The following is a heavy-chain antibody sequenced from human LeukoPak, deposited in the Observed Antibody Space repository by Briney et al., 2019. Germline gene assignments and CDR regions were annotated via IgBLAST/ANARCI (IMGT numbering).Heavy chain of an antibody. CDR3: ARHAGGYYYYYMDV. J-gene: IGHJ6*03. Sequence: KASETLSLTCTVSGGSISSYYWSWIRRPPGKGLEWIGYIYYSGSTNYNPSLKSRVTISVDTSRSQFSLKLSSVTAADTAVYYCARHAGGYYYYYMDVWGKGTTVTVSS. CDR2: IYYSGST. D-gene: IGHD3-10*01. CDR1: GGSISSYY. V-gene: IGHV4-59*08.